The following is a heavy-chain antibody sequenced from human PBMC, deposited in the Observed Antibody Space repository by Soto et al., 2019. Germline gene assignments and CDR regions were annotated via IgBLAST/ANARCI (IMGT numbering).Heavy chain of an antibody. J-gene: IGHJ6*02. CDR3: ATLADSSGWSGGYYYYGMDV. D-gene: IGHD6-19*01. V-gene: IGHV1-18*01. Sequence: ASVKVSCKASGYTFTSYGISWVRQAPGQGLEWMGWISAYNGNTNYAQKLQGRVTMTTDTSTSTAYMELRSLRSDDTAEYYCATLADSSGWSGGYYYYGMDVWGQGTTVTVS. CDR1: GYTFTSYG. CDR2: ISAYNGNT.